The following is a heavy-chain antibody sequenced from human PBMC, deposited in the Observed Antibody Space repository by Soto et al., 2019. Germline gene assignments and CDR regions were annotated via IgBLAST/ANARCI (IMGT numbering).Heavy chain of an antibody. Sequence: AVKASCKASGGTYSSYAIRWAGQGPGQGLEWMGAIIPRVGTANYAQKFQGRVKLTPDESTSTPYRELISLRSKDPDVYYCARFERFIAACPDLIVWGQ. CDR3: ARFERFIAACPDLIV. J-gene: IGHJ6*02. CDR2: IIPRVGTA. D-gene: IGHD6-6*01. V-gene: IGHV1-69*13. CDR1: GGTYSSYA.